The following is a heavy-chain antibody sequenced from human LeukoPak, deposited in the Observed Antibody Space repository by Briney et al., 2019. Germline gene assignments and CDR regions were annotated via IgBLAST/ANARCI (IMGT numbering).Heavy chain of an antibody. V-gene: IGHV3-30*02. D-gene: IGHD2-2*01. CDR1: GFTFSSYG. J-gene: IGHJ4*02. Sequence: GGALRLSCAASGFTFSSYGMHCVRQAPGKGLEWVAYIRYHGSNINYADSVKGRFTISRDNSKDTLFLQMSSLRAEDTAVYYCAKVLTGYCGSTSCPFDSWGQGTPVTVSS. CDR2: IRYHGSNI. CDR3: AKVLTGYCGSTSCPFDS.